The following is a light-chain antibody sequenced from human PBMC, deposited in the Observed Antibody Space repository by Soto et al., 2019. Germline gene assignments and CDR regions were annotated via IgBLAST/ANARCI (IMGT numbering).Light chain of an antibody. CDR3: MQALHTPWT. J-gene: IGKJ1*01. V-gene: IGKV2-28*01. CDR1: QSLLQSNGNHY. CDR2: LGS. Sequence: DIVLTQSPLSLPVTPGEPASISCRSSQSLLQSNGNHYLDWYLQKPGQSPQVLIYLGSNRASGVPDRFSGSGSGTDFTLKISRVEAEDVGVYYCMQALHTPWTFGQGNKVEIK.